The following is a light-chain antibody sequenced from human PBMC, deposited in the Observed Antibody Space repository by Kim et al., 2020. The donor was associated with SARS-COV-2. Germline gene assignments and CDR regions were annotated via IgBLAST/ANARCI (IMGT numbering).Light chain of an antibody. CDR3: QAWDSSVV. Sequence: SYELTQPPSVSVSPGQTASITCSGDKLGDKYACWYQQKPGQSPVLVIYPDSNRPSGIPERFSGSNSGNTATLTISGTQAMDEADYYCQAWDSSVVFG. CDR1: KLGDKY. J-gene: IGLJ2*01. CDR2: PDS. V-gene: IGLV3-1*01.